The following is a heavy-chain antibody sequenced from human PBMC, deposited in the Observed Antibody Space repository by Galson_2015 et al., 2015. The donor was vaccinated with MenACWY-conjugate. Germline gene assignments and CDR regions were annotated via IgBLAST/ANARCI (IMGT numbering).Heavy chain of an antibody. CDR3: ARYCSSTSCPFDY. V-gene: IGHV4-30-2*05. J-gene: IGHJ4*02. Sequence: YYSPSLRSRVSISLATSTHQFSLQLTSVTAADTAVYYCARYCSSTSCPFDYWGQGALVTVSS. D-gene: IGHD2-2*01.